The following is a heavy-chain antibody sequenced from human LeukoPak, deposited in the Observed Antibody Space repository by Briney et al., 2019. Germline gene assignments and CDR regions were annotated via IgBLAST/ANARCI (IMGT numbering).Heavy chain of an antibody. V-gene: IGHV4-61*01. D-gene: IGHD2-2*01. J-gene: IGHJ6*04. Sequence: SETLSLTCTVSGGSVSSGSYYWSWIRQPPGKGLEWVGYIYYSGSTNYNPSLKSRVTISVDTSKNQFSLKLSSVTAADTAVYYCASLSSTRYYYYGMDVWGKGTTVTVSS. CDR2: IYYSGST. CDR1: GGSVSSGSYY. CDR3: ASLSSTRYYYYGMDV.